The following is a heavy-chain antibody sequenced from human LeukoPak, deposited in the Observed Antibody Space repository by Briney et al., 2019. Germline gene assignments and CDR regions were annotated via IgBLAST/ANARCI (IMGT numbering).Heavy chain of an antibody. D-gene: IGHD2-8*01. CDR2: IYSGGST. CDR1: GFTVSSNY. V-gene: IGHV3-66*01. Sequence: GGSLRLSCAASGFTVSSNYRSCARHAPGKGLGCVAVIYSGGSTYYADSVKGRFTISRDNSKNRLYLQMNSLRAEDTAVYYCARDRIKYAIAGGYFDYWGQGTLVTVSS. CDR3: ARDRIKYAIAGGYFDY. J-gene: IGHJ4*02.